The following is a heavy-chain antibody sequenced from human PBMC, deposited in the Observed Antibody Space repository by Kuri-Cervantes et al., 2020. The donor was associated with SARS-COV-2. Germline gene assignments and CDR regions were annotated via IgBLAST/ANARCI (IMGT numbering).Heavy chain of an antibody. D-gene: IGHD3-9*01. Sequence: GESLKISCAASGFTFSSYGMHWVRQAPGKGLEWVAVIWYDGSNKYYADSVKGRFTISRDNSKNTLYLQMNSLRAEDTAVYYCAKLRGPFDWLFPAFDYWGQGTLVTVSS. CDR2: IWYDGSNK. V-gene: IGHV3-33*06. J-gene: IGHJ4*02. CDR1: GFTFSSYG. CDR3: AKLRGPFDWLFPAFDY.